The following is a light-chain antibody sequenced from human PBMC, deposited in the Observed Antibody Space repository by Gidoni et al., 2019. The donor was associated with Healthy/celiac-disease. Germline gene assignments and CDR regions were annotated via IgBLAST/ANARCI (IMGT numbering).Light chain of an antibody. CDR3: QQRSNWPLT. CDR1: QSVSSY. Sequence: EIVLTQSPATLSLSPVESATLSCRASQSVSSYLAWYQQKPGQAPRILIYDASNRATGIPARLSGSGSGTDFTLTISSLEPEDFAVYYCQQRSNWPLTFGGGTKVEIK. J-gene: IGKJ4*01. V-gene: IGKV3-11*01. CDR2: DAS.